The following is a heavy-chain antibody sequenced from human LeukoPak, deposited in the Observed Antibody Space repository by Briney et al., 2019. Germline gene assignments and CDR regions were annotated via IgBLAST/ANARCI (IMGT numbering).Heavy chain of an antibody. CDR3: AKTGGYDILTPYYFYYYAMDV. CDR2: IYSGGST. J-gene: IGHJ6*02. V-gene: IGHV3-66*01. CDR1: GFTVSSNY. D-gene: IGHD3-9*01. Sequence: GGSLRLSCAASGFTVSSNYMSWVRQAPGKGLEWVSVIYSGGSTYYADSVKGRFTISRDNSKNTLYLQMNSLRAEDTAVYYCAKTGGYDILTPYYFYYYAMDVWGQGTTVTISS.